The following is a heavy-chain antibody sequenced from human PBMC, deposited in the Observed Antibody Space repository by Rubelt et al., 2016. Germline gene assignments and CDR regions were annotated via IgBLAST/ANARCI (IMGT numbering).Heavy chain of an antibody. V-gene: IGHV1-46*01. Sequence: QVQLVQSGAEVKKPGASVKVSCKASGYTFTSYYMHWVRQAPGQGLEWMGIINPSGGSTGYAQKFQGRITMTRDTSTSTVYMELSSLRSADTAVYYCASMYSSSWYRGWFDPWGQGTLVTVSS. J-gene: IGHJ5*02. CDR3: ASMYSSSWYRGWFDP. CDR1: GYTFTSYY. D-gene: IGHD6-13*01. CDR2: INPSGGST.